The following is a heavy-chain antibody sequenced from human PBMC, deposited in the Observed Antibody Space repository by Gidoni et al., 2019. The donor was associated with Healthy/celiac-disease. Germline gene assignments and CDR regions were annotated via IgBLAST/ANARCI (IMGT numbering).Heavy chain of an antibody. Sequence: QVQLVQSGAEVKKPGSSVKVSCKASGCTFSSYTTSWVRQAPGQGLEWMGRIIPILGIANYAQKFQGRVTITADKSTSTAYMELSSLRSEDTAVYYCAGALAAAGDYGMDVWGQGTTVTVSS. CDR2: IIPILGIA. CDR3: AGALAAAGDYGMDV. CDR1: GCTFSSYT. V-gene: IGHV1-69*02. J-gene: IGHJ6*02. D-gene: IGHD6-13*01.